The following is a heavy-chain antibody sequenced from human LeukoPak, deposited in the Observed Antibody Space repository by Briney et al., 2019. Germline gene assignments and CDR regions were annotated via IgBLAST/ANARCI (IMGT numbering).Heavy chain of an antibody. Sequence: PGGSLRLSCAASGFSFSSYAMSWVRQAPGKGLEWDSTISSSGSTIYYADSVKGRFTISRDNAKNSLYLQMNSLRAEDTAVYYCAELGITMIGGVWGKGTTVTISS. V-gene: IGHV3-48*03. CDR2: ISSSGSTI. CDR1: GFSFSSYA. D-gene: IGHD3-10*02. J-gene: IGHJ6*04. CDR3: AELGITMIGGV.